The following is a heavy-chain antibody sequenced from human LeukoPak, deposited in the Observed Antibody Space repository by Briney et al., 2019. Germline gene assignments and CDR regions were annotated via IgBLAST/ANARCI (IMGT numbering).Heavy chain of an antibody. CDR1: GFTFSSYG. J-gene: IGHJ6*04. CDR2: IGTAGDP. CDR3: ARGHGSGSYLPYGMDV. D-gene: IGHD3-10*01. Sequence: GGSLRLSCAASGFTFSSYGMHWVRQATGKGLEWVSAIGTAGDPYYPGSVKGRFTISRENAKNSLYLQMNSLRAGDTAVYYCARGHGSGSYLPYGMDVWGKGTTVTVSS. V-gene: IGHV3-13*05.